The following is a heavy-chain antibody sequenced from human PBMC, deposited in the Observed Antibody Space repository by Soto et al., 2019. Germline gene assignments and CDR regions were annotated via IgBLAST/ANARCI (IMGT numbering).Heavy chain of an antibody. CDR2: MNPKSGYT. Sequence: QVQLVQSGAEVKKPGASVKVSCKTSGYTFTRYDINWVRQASGQGLEWIGWMNPKSGYTGSAQRFQGRITMTRDTYISTAYMELSSLRSEDTAMYYCARTDGDLDSWGQGTLVTVSS. CDR3: ARTDGDLDS. D-gene: IGHD4-17*01. CDR1: GYTFTRYD. J-gene: IGHJ5*01. V-gene: IGHV1-8*01.